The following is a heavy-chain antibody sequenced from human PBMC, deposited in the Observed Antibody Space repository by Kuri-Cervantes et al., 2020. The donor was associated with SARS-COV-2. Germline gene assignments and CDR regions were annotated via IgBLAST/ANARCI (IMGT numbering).Heavy chain of an antibody. V-gene: IGHV3-48*03. D-gene: IGHD6-6*01. J-gene: IGHJ6*02. CDR1: GFTFSSYE. CDR3: ARGGLGGQLVDGMDV. CDR2: ISSTGDTI. Sequence: GGSLRLSCAASGFTFSSYEMNWVRQTPGKGLEWVSYISSTGDTIYYADSVKGRFTISRDNAKNSLYLQMNSLRAEDTAVYYCARGGLGGQLVDGMDVRGQGTTVTVSS.